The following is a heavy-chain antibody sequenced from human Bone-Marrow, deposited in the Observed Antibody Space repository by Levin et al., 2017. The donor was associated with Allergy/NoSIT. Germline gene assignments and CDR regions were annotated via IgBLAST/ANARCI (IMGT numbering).Heavy chain of an antibody. Sequence: SQTLSLTCTVSGGSISSGDYYWSWIRQPPGKGLEWIGYIYYSGSTYYNPSLKSRVTISVDTSKNQFSLKLSSVTAADTAVYYCARTQDTAMVHFDYWGQGTLVTVSS. CDR2: IYYSGST. CDR3: ARTQDTAMVHFDY. J-gene: IGHJ4*02. CDR1: GGSISSGDYY. D-gene: IGHD5-18*01. V-gene: IGHV4-30-4*01.